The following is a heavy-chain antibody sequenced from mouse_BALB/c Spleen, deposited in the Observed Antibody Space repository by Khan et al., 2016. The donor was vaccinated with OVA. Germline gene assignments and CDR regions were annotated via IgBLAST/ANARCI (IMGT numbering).Heavy chain of an antibody. D-gene: IGHD1-1*02. CDR3: TRSGWAAFAY. CDR1: GYTFTSYY. Sequence: QVQLQQSGAELVKPGASVKLSCKASGYTFTSYYIYWVKQRPGQGLEWIGGITPSNGDTYFNEKFESKATLTVDKSSSTAFMQGSSLTSEDSAVYYCTRSGWAAFAYWGQGTLVTVSA. V-gene: IGHV1S81*02. J-gene: IGHJ3*01. CDR2: ITPSNGDT.